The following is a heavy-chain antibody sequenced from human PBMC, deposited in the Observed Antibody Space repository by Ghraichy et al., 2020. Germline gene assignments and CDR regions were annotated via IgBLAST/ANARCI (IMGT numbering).Heavy chain of an antibody. CDR1: GFSLSTSGMC. J-gene: IGHJ4*02. CDR2: IDWDDGK. D-gene: IGHD4-17*01. V-gene: IGHV2-70*17. Sequence: SGPTLVKPTQTLTLTCTFSGFSLSTSGMCVSWIRQPPGKALDWLARIDWDDGKFYSTSLKTRLTISKDTSKNQVVLTMTNMDPVDTATYYCARTLYGDYYFDYWGQGTLVTVSS. CDR3: ARTLYGDYYFDY.